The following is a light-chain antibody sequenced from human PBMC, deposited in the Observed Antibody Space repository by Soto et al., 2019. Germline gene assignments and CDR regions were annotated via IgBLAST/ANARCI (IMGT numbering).Light chain of an antibody. Sequence: IVLTQSPGTLALSPGERATLSCRASQSVSSSYLAWYQQKPGQAPRIXIYGASSRATGIPDRFSGSGSGTDFTLTISRLEPEDFEVYYCQQYGSSPRTFGQGTKVDI. CDR3: QQYGSSPRT. CDR2: GAS. V-gene: IGKV3-20*01. J-gene: IGKJ1*01. CDR1: QSVSSSY.